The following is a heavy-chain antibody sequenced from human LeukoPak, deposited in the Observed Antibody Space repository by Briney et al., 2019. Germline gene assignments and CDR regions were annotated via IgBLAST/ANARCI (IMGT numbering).Heavy chain of an antibody. CDR1: GVSISTYY. CDR3: ARARIDYYDTSGFRNILFDY. D-gene: IGHD3-22*01. V-gene: IGHV4-4*07. CDR2: IYTSGST. Sequence: SETLSLTCTVSGVSISTYYWSWIRQPAGKGLEWIGRIYTSGSTNYNPSLKSRVTMSVDTSKNQFSLKLSSVTAPDTAVYYCARARIDYYDTSGFRNILFDYWGQGTLVTVSS. J-gene: IGHJ4*02.